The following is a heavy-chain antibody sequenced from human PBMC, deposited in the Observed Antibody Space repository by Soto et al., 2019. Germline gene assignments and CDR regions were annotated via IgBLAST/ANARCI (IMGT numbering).Heavy chain of an antibody. J-gene: IGHJ4*02. Sequence: QVQLQESGPGLVKPSETLSLTRTVSGGSITGYHWSWIRQPPGKGLEWIGYTHGSGITNYNPSLQSRVTISVDTSKNHFSLKLSSVTASDTAVYYCASYIEGGGGRGYWGQGHLLTVSS. CDR2: THGSGIT. CDR1: GGSITGYH. D-gene: IGHD1-26*01. CDR3: ASYIEGGGGRGY. V-gene: IGHV4-59*01.